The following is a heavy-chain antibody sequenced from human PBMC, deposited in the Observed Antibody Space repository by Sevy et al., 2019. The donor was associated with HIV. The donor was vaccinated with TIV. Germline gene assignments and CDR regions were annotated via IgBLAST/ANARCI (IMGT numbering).Heavy chain of an antibody. V-gene: IGHV3-21*01. CDR2: ISSTSNYK. CDR3: ARETIHYYDTSGYCDY. CDR1: GFIFSSYS. D-gene: IGHD3-22*01. J-gene: IGHJ4*02. Sequence: GGSLRLSCAASGFIFSSYSMNWVRQAPGKGLEWVSSISSTSNYKYYADSVKGRFTISRDNTKNSLYLQVNSLRAEDTAVYYCARETIHYYDTSGYCDYWGQGTLVTVSS.